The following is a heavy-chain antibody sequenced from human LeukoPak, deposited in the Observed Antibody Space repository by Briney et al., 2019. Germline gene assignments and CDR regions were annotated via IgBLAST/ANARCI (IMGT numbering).Heavy chain of an antibody. D-gene: IGHD5-12*01. V-gene: IGHV3-23*01. Sequence: PGGSLRLSCAASGFTLSIYAISWVRQAPGEGLEWVSTIGDSGASTYYAQSVKGRFTISRDNSKNTLFLQMDSLRAEDTAIYFCARVQWLRRWFVFDSWGQGALVTVSS. CDR1: GFTLSIYA. CDR2: IGDSGAST. J-gene: IGHJ4*02. CDR3: ARVQWLRRWFVFDS.